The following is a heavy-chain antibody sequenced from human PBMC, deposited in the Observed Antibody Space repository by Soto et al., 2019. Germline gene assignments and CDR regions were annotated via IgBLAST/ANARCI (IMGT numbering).Heavy chain of an antibody. CDR1: GGTFSSYA. CDR3: ARSRGYSYGFCDY. J-gene: IGHJ4*02. Sequence: ASVKVSCKASGGTFSSYAISWVRQAPGQGLEWMGGIIPIFGTANYAQKFQGRVTITADKSTSTAYMELSSLRSEDTAVYYCARSRGYSYGFCDYWGQGTLVTVSS. V-gene: IGHV1-69*06. D-gene: IGHD5-18*01. CDR2: IIPIFGTA.